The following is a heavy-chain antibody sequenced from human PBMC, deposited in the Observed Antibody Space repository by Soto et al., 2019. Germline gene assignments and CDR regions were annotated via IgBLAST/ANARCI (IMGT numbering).Heavy chain of an antibody. J-gene: IGHJ6*02. CDR3: ARVNCSSTSCYDFYYYGMDX. CDR2: TYYRSKWYN. CDR1: GDSVSSNGAA. D-gene: IGHD2-2*01. Sequence: SQTLSLNCSISGDSVSSNGAAWNWIRQSPSIGLECVGSTYYRSKWYNDYAVSVKSRITINPDTSKNQFSLQLNSVTPEDTAVYYCARVNCSSTSCYDFYYYGMDXWGQVTTVTVS. V-gene: IGHV6-1*01.